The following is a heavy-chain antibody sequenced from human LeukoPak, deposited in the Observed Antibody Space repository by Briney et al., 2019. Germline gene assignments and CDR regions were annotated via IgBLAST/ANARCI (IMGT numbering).Heavy chain of an antibody. CDR1: GYTFTSYG. D-gene: IGHD1-26*01. Sequence: ASVKVSCKASGYTFTSYGISWVRQAPGQGLEWVGWISAYDGNTNYAQKLQGRVTMTTDTSTSTAYMELRSLRSDDTAVYYCARGVVGAPAFYMIYYYYGMDVWGQGTTVTVSS. V-gene: IGHV1-18*01. CDR3: ARGVVGAPAFYMIYYYYGMDV. CDR2: ISAYDGNT. J-gene: IGHJ6*02.